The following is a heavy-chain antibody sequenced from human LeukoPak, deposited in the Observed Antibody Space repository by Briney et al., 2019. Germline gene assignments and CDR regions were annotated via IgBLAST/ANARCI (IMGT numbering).Heavy chain of an antibody. J-gene: IGHJ3*02. D-gene: IGHD6-6*01. V-gene: IGHV1-2*02. CDR1: GYTFTDYY. CDR2: INLNSGNT. CDR3: ARDDGRSSENAFDI. Sequence: GASVKVSCKASGYTFTDYYMHWVRQAPGQGLEWMGWINLNSGNTKYEQKFQGRVTTTRDTSVSTAYMELSRLTSDDTAVYYCARDDGRSSENAFDIWGQGTLVTVSS.